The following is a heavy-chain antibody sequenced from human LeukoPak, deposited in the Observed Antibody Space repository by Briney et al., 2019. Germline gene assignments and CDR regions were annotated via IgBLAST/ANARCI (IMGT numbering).Heavy chain of an antibody. D-gene: IGHD2/OR15-2a*01. CDR1: GDSISSSTYY. V-gene: IGHV4-39*07. CDR2: MCYSGNT. Sequence: SETLSLTCTVSGDSISSSTYYWGWIRQPPGKGLEWIGSMCYSGNTYYNPSLKSRVTISVDTSKNRSSLKLNSVTASDTAVYYCARGRRHCNSTSCYQEDYWGQGTLVTVSA. J-gene: IGHJ4*02. CDR3: ARGRRHCNSTSCYQEDY.